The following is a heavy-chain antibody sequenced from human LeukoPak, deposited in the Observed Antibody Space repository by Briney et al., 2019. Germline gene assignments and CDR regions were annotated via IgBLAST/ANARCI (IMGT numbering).Heavy chain of an antibody. D-gene: IGHD6-13*01. J-gene: IGHJ6*02. V-gene: IGHV1-46*01. CDR2: INPSGGST. CDR1: GYTFTSYY. Sequence: ASVKVSCKASGYTFTSYYTHWVRQAPGQGLEWMGIINPSGGSTSYAQKFQGRVTMTRDTSTSTVYMELSSLRSEDTAVYYCARDQGIAAAVNYGMDVWGQGTTVTVSS. CDR3: ARDQGIAAAVNYGMDV.